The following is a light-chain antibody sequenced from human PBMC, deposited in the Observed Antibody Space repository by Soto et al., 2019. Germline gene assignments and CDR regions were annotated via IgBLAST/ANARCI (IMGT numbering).Light chain of an antibody. V-gene: IGLV1-47*01. Sequence: QAVVTQPPSASGTPGQRVTISCSGSSSNIESNYVYWYQQLPGTAPRLLIYRNNQRPSGVPDRFSGSKSGTSASLAISALRSEDEADYYCTVWGDSLRGRLFGGGTKLTVL. CDR1: SSNIESNY. CDR3: TVWGDSLRGRL. CDR2: RNN. J-gene: IGLJ2*01.